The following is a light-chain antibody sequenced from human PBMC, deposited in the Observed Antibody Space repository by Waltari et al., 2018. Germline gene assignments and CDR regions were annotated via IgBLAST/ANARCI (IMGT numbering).Light chain of an antibody. V-gene: IGKV3-15*01. Sequence: EMEMTQSPATLSVSAGERATLSCRASQCVNSYLAWYQQKPGQAPRLLIYSASTRATGIPARSRCSGSGTELTLTISSLQSEHYAVSYCQQYKNWTQWTFGQGTKVDSK. CDR3: QQYKNWTQWT. CDR2: SAS. J-gene: IGKJ1*01. CDR1: QCVNSY.